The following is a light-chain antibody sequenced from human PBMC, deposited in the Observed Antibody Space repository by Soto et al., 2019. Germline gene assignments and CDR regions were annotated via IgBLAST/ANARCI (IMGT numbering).Light chain of an antibody. CDR2: AAS. J-gene: IGKJ1*01. Sequence: DIQMTQSPCSLSASVGDRVTITCRASQSISNSLNWYQQKPGKAPKLLIYAASRLQSGVPSRFSGSGSGTDFTVTISSLQPEDFATYYCQQSYSTPRTFGQGTKVDIK. CDR1: QSISNS. CDR3: QQSYSTPRT. V-gene: IGKV1-39*01.